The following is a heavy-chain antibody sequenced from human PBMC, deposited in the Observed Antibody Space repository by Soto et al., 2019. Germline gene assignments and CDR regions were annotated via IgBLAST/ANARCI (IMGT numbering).Heavy chain of an antibody. V-gene: IGHV3-30*18. J-gene: IGHJ6*02. D-gene: IGHD6-19*01. CDR1: GFTFSSYG. CDR2: ISYDGSNK. Sequence: QVQLVESGGGVVQPGRSLRLSCAASGFTFSSYGMHWVRQAPGKGLEWVAVISYDGSNKYYADSVKGRFTISRDNSKNTLYLQMNSLRAEDTAVYYCAKDDEWLADYYYYGMDVWGQGTTVTVSS. CDR3: AKDDEWLADYYYYGMDV.